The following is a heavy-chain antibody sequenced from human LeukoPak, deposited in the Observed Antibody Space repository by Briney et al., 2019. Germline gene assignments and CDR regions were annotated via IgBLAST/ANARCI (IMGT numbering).Heavy chain of an antibody. V-gene: IGHV4-59*01. CDR2: IYYSGST. CDR1: GGSISSYY. CDR3: RGFGVMGASRDY. D-gene: IGHD3-10*01. Sequence: PETLSLTCTVSGGSISSYYWSWIRQPPGKGLEWIGYIYYSGSTNYNPSLKSRVTISVDTSKNQFSLKLSSVTAADTAVYYCRGFGVMGASRDYWGQGTLVTVSS. J-gene: IGHJ4*02.